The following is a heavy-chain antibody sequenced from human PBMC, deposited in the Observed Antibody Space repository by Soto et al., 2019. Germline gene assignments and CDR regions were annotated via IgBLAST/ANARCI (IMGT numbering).Heavy chain of an antibody. V-gene: IGHV1-18*01. Sequence: QGQLVQSGPEVKKPGASVKVSCKASGNTFTRYGISWVRQAPGQGLEWMGWISGYNGDTNYAQKVQGRVTMTIDTSTSTAYMDLRSLTSDDTAIYYCATNGQLPYYYYGMDVWGQGTTVTVSS. CDR3: ATNGQLPYYYYGMDV. D-gene: IGHD1-1*01. CDR1: GNTFTRYG. J-gene: IGHJ6*02. CDR2: ISGYNGDT.